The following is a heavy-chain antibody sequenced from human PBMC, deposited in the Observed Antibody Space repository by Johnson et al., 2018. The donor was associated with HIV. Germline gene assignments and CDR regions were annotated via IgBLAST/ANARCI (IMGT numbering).Heavy chain of an antibody. D-gene: IGHD3-22*01. CDR2: ISYDGNNK. CDR3: AKVRSGYTEIDAFDI. J-gene: IGHJ3*02. V-gene: IGHV3-30*04. CDR1: GFTFSQYA. Sequence: QVQLVESGGGLVQPGESLRLSCVASGFTFSQYAMHWVRQAPGKGLEWVAVISYDGNNKYYADSVTGRFTFSRDNSKNTLYLQMNSLRAEDTAVYFCAKVRSGYTEIDAFDIWGQGTMVTVSS.